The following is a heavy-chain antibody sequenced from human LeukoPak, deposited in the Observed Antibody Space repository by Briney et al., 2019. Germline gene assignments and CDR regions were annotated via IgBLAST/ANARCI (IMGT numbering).Heavy chain of an antibody. J-gene: IGHJ4*02. D-gene: IGHD3-22*01. CDR2: INSDGRST. CDR1: GFSFSNYA. Sequence: QPGGSLRLSCAASGFSFSNYAMSWVRQAPGEGLVWVSRINSDGRSTSYADSVKGRFTISRDNAKNTLYLQMNSLRAEDTAVYYCARGYYDSSGYYLIDYWGQGTLVTVSS. V-gene: IGHV3-74*01. CDR3: ARGYYDSSGYYLIDY.